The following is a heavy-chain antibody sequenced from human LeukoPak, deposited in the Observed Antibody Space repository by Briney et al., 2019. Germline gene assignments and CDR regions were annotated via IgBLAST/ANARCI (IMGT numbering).Heavy chain of an antibody. CDR2: INPNSGGT. V-gene: IGHV1-2*02. D-gene: IGHD2-2*01. CDR3: AREWCCSSTSCPPNAFDI. Sequence: GASVKVSCKASGYTFTGYYMHWVRQAPGQGLEWMGWINPNSGGTNYAQKFQGRVTMTRDTSISTAYMELSRLRSDDTAVYYCAREWCCSSTSCPPNAFDIWGQGTMVTVSS. J-gene: IGHJ3*02. CDR1: GYTFTGYY.